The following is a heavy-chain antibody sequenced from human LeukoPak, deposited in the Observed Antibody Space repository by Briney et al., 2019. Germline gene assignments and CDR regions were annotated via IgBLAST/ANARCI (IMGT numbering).Heavy chain of an antibody. CDR3: ARRPGVMLYDYVWGSYRRFDY. J-gene: IGHJ4*02. Sequence: PSETLSLTCTVSGGSISSSSYYWGWIRQPPGKGLEWIGSIYYSGSTYYNPSLKSRVTISVDTSKNQFSLKLSSVTAADTAVYYCARRPGVMLYDYVWGSYRRFDYWGQGTLVTVSS. CDR2: IYYSGST. D-gene: IGHD3-16*02. CDR1: GGSISSSSYY. V-gene: IGHV4-39*07.